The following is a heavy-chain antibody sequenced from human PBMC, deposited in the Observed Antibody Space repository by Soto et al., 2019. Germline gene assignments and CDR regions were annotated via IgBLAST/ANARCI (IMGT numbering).Heavy chain of an antibody. CDR3: ARRRETIFGVITTFDY. J-gene: IGHJ4*02. CDR2: IDPSDSYT. CDR1: GYSFTSYW. D-gene: IGHD3-22*01. Sequence: GESLKISCKGSGYSFTSYWIRWVRQMPGKGLEWMGRIDPSDSYTNYSPSFQGHVTISADKSISTAYLQWSSLKASDTAMYYCARRRETIFGVITTFDYWGQGTPGTVSA. V-gene: IGHV5-10-1*01.